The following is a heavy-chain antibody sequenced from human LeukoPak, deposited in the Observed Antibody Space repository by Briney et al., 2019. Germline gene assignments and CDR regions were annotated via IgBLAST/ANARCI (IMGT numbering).Heavy chain of an antibody. CDR2: IWYDGSNK. V-gene: IGHV3-33*01. CDR3: AREGYYYGMDV. CDR1: GFTFSSYG. Sequence: GGSLRLSCAASGFTFSSYGMHWVRQAPGKGLEWVAVIWYDGSNKYYADSVKGRFTISRDNSKNTLYLQMNSLRAEDTAVYYCAREGYYYGMDVWGQGTTVTVAS. J-gene: IGHJ6*02.